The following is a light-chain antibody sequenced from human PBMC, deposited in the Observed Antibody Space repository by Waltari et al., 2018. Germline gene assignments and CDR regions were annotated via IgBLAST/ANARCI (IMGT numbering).Light chain of an antibody. Sequence: QSALTQPRSVSGSPGPSVTISCTGTNSDVCGYNYVSWYQHHPGKAPKLMIYDVSKRPSGVPDRFSGSKSGNTASLTISGLQAEDEADYYCCSYAGSYTYVFGTGTKVTVL. CDR2: DVS. CDR3: CSYAGSYTYV. V-gene: IGLV2-11*01. J-gene: IGLJ1*01. CDR1: NSDVCGYNY.